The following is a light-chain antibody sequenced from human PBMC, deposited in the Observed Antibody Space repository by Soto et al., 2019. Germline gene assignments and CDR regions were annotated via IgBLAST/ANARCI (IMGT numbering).Light chain of an antibody. V-gene: IGKV3-11*01. Sequence: EIVLTQSPATLSLSPGERATLSCRASQSVSSSLAWYQQKPGQAPSLLIFDASTRATGIPARFSGSGSGTDFTLTISSLEPEDFAVYYCKQRSNWPPFAFVGGTKVEIK. CDR2: DAS. CDR1: QSVSSS. CDR3: KQRSNWPPFA. J-gene: IGKJ4*01.